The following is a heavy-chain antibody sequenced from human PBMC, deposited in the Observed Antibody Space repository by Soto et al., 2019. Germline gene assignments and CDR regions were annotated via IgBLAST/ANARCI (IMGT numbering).Heavy chain of an antibody. D-gene: IGHD2-2*01. CDR3: ARSVSFRYQLLKRGMDV. CDR1: GGTFSSYA. Sequence: SVKVSCKASGGTFSSYAISWVRQAPGQGLEWMGGIIPIFATANYAQKFQGRVMITVDESTTTAYMDLSSLRPEDTAVYYCARSVSFRYQLLKRGMDVWGQGTTVTVSS. CDR2: IIPIFATA. V-gene: IGHV1-69*13. J-gene: IGHJ6*02.